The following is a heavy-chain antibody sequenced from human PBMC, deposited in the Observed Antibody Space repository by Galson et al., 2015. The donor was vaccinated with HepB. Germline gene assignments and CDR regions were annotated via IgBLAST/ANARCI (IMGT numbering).Heavy chain of an antibody. CDR1: GFTFSGSA. Sequence: SLRLSCAASGFTFSGSAMHWVRQASGKGLEWVGRIRSKANSYATAYAASVKGRFTISRDDSKNTAYLQMNSLKTEDTAVYYCTRIQGDCGGDCYSFDYWGQGTLVTVSS. CDR2: IRSKANSYAT. J-gene: IGHJ4*02. D-gene: IGHD2-21*02. V-gene: IGHV3-73*01. CDR3: TRIQGDCGGDCYSFDY.